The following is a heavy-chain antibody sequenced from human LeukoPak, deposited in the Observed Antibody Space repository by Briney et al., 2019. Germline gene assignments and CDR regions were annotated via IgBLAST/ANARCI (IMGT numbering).Heavy chain of an antibody. J-gene: IGHJ4*02. CDR1: GFTFSSYE. CDR3: ARVSRGYSYGLDY. CDR2: ISSRGNTI. V-gene: IGHV3-48*03. D-gene: IGHD5-18*01. Sequence: GGSLRLSCAASGFTFSSYEMNWVRQAPGKGLEWVSYISSRGNTIYYADSVKGRFTISRDNAKNSLYLQMNSLRAEDTAVYYCARVSRGYSYGLDYWGQGTLVTVSS.